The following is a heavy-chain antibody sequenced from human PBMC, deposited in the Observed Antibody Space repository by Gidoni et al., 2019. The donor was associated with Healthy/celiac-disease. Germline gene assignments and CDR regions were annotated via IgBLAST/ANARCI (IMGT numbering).Heavy chain of an antibody. CDR2: ISGSGGST. Sequence: EVQLLESGGGLVQPGGSLRLSCAASGFTFSSYAMSWVRQAPGKGLEWVSAISGSGGSTYYADSVKGRFTISRDNSKNTLYLQMNSLRAEDTGVYYCAKDHSSSWYGFGWGQGTLVTVSS. CDR1: GFTFSSYA. CDR3: AKDHSSSWYGFG. V-gene: IGHV3-23*01. J-gene: IGHJ4*02. D-gene: IGHD6-13*01.